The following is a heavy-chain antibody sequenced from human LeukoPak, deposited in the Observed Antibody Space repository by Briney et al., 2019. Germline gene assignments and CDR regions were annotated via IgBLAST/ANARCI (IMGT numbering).Heavy chain of an antibody. CDR1: GGSFSGYY. D-gene: IGHD6-13*01. J-gene: IGHJ4*02. Sequence: SETLSLTCAVYGGSFSGYYWSWIRQPPGKGLEWIGEINHSGSTNYNPSLNSRVTISVDTSKNQFSLKLSSVTAADTAVYYCARVPAAAIDYWGQGTLVTVSS. CDR2: INHSGST. CDR3: ARVPAAAIDY. V-gene: IGHV4-34*01.